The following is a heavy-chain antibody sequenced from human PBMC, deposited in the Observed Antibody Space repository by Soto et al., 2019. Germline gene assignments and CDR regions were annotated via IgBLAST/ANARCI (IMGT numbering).Heavy chain of an antibody. V-gene: IGHV4-59*01. J-gene: IGHJ6*02. CDR2: IYYSGST. CDR3: ARDWGDYRSGRQPLRGGMDV. Sequence: RLPPEKGLEWIGYIYYSGSTNYNPSLKSRVTISVDTSKNQFSLKLSSVTAAGTAVYYCARDWGDYRSGRQPLRGGMDVWGQGTTVT. D-gene: IGHD3-10*01.